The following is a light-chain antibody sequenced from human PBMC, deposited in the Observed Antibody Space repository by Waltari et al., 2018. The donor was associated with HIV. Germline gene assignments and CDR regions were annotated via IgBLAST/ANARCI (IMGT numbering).Light chain of an antibody. Sequence: QSALTQPASVSGSPGQSLTISCTGTSSDVGGYTHVSWYQQHPAKAPKVIIYDVSNRPSGVSNRFSGSKSGNTASLTISGLQAEDEADYYCTSYMTINTYVFGTGTKVTVL. CDR1: SSDVGGYTH. CDR2: DVS. CDR3: TSYMTINTYV. J-gene: IGLJ1*01. V-gene: IGLV2-14*03.